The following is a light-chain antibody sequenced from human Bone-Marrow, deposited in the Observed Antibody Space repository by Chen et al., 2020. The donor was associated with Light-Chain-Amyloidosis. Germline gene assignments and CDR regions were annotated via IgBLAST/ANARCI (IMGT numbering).Light chain of an antibody. V-gene: IGLV3-21*02. Sequence: SYVLTQPSSVSVAPGQTATIAWGGNNIGSTSVHGYQQTPGQAPLLVIYDDRDRPAGFLERLSGSNSGNTATLTISRVEAGDEADYYCQVWDRRSDRPVFGGGTKLTVL. J-gene: IGLJ3*02. CDR3: QVWDRRSDRPV. CDR2: DDR. CDR1: NIGSTS.